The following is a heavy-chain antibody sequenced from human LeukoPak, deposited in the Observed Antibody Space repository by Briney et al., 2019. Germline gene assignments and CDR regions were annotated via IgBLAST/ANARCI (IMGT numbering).Heavy chain of an antibody. CDR1: GYSFISYW. CDR2: IDPSDSYT. J-gene: IGHJ5*02. V-gene: IGHV5-10-1*01. CDR3: ARLGSSINWFDP. Sequence: RGESLRISWKGSGYSFISYWIRWVRQMPGKGLEWMGRIDPSDSYTNYSPSFQGHVTISADKSISTACLQWSSLEGSDTAMYYFARLGSSINWFDPWGQGTLVTVSS. D-gene: IGHD1-26*01.